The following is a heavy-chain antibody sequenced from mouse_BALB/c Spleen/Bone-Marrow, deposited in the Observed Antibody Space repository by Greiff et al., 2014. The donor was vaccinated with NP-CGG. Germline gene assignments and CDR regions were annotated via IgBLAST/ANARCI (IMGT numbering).Heavy chain of an antibody. Sequence: SGAELVKPGASVKLSCTASGFNTKDTYIHWVKQRPEQGLEWIGRIDPANVNTKYDPKFQGKATITADTSSNTAYLQLSSLTSEDTAVYYCARYRLGTYFDYWGQGTTLTVSS. CDR1: GFNTKDTY. CDR2: IDPANVNT. V-gene: IGHV14-3*02. D-gene: IGHD2-14*01. CDR3: ARYRLGTYFDY. J-gene: IGHJ2*01.